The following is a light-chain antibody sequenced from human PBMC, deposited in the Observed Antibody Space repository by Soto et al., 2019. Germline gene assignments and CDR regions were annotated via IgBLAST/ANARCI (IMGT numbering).Light chain of an antibody. V-gene: IGLV2-8*01. CDR2: DVN. Sequence: QSALTQPPSASGSPGQSVAISCTGTSSDVGGYNYVSWYQQHPGKAPKLMISDVNKRPSGVPDRFSGSKSGNTASLTVSGLQAEDEADYYCSSYAGNNIYVFGAGTKLTVL. CDR1: SSDVGGYNY. CDR3: SSYAGNNIYV. J-gene: IGLJ1*01.